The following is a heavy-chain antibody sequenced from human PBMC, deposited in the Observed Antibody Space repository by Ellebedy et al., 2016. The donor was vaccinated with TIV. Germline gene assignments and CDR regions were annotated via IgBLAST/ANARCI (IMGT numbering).Heavy chain of an antibody. CDR1: GDSISRSNW. CDR2: IYHTGST. V-gene: IGHV4-4*02. CDR3: VSLPDYRVGFVDAPMVWGH. J-gene: IGHJ4*02. D-gene: IGHD3-10*01. Sequence: SETLSLTCAVSGDSISRSNWWSWVRQPPGKGLEWIGEIYHTGSTNYNPSLKSRVTISVDKSKNQFSLKLTSVTAADPAIYFCVSLPDYRVGFVDAPMVWGHWGQGTLVTVSS.